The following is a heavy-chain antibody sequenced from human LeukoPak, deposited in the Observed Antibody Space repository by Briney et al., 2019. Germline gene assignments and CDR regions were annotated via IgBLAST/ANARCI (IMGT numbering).Heavy chain of an antibody. CDR3: ATGRITMDRGVIDAFDI. Sequence: ASVKVSCKVSGYTLTELSMHWVRQAPGKGLEWMGGFDPEDGETIYAQKFQGRVTMTEDTSTDTAYMELSSLRSEDTAVYYCATGRITMDRGVIDAFDIWGQGTMVTVSS. V-gene: IGHV1-24*01. CDR1: GYTLTELS. D-gene: IGHD3-10*01. J-gene: IGHJ3*02. CDR2: FDPEDGET.